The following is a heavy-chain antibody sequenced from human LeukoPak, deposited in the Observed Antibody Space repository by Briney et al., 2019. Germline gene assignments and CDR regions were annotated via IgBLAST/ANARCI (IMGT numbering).Heavy chain of an antibody. V-gene: IGHV3-30*03. D-gene: IGHD6-19*01. Sequence: PGGSLRLSCAASGFTFSSYGMHWVRQAPGKGLEWVAVISYDGSNKYYADSVKGRFTISRDDSKNTLYLQMNSLRAEDTAVYYCARDPDGEQWLDYWGQGTLVTVSS. CDR1: GFTFSSYG. CDR3: ARDPDGEQWLDY. CDR2: ISYDGSNK. J-gene: IGHJ4*02.